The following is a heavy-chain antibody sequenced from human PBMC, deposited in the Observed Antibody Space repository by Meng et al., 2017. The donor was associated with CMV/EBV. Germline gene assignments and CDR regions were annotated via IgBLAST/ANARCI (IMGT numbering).Heavy chain of an antibody. Sequence: SQTLSLTGAVYGGSFSGYYWSWIRQPPGKGLEWIGEINHSGSTNYNPSLKSRVTISVDTSKNQFSLKLSSVTAADTAVYYCARASTRGYCSSTSCPGFDLWGRGTLVTVSS. D-gene: IGHD2-2*01. CDR1: GGSFSGYY. CDR2: INHSGST. V-gene: IGHV4-34*01. CDR3: ARASTRGYCSSTSCPGFDL. J-gene: IGHJ2*01.